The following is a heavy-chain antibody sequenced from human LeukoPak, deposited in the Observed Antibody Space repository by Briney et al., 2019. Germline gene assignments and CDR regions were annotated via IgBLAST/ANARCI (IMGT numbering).Heavy chain of an antibody. V-gene: IGHV4-4*07. CDR3: ATMYSSMVDY. CDR2: IYTSGTT. J-gene: IGHJ4*02. CDR1: GVSISTYD. Sequence: SETLFLTCTVSGVSISTYDWNWIRQPAGKGLEWIGRIYTSGTTKHNPSLKSRVTMSVDTSKNQFSLRLTSVTAADTAVYYCATMYSSMVDYWGQGTLVAVSS. D-gene: IGHD6-13*01.